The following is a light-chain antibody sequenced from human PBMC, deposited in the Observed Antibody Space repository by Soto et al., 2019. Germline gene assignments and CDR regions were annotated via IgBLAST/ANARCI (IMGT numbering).Light chain of an antibody. CDR1: QSVNSN. Sequence: EIVITQSPATLSLSPVERATLSCRASQSVNSNLAWYQQKPGQAPRLLMYEASTRATGIPDRFSGSGSGTDFTLIISRLEPEDFAVYYCQQYGSSPRYIFGQGTKVDI. V-gene: IGKV3-20*01. CDR2: EAS. CDR3: QQYGSSPRYI. J-gene: IGKJ2*01.